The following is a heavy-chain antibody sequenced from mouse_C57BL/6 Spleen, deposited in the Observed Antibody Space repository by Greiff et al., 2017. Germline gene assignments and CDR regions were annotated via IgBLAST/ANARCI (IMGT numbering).Heavy chain of an antibody. CDR3: ASSMVTTPYWYFDV. V-gene: IGHV2-2*01. CDR2: IWSGGST. Sequence: VQLQQSGPGLVQPSQSLSITCTVSGFSLTSYGVHWVRQSPGKGLEWLGVIWSGGSTDYNAAFISRLSISKDNSKSQVFFKMNSLQADDTAIYYCASSMVTTPYWYFDVWGTGTTVTVSS. CDR1: GFSLTSYG. J-gene: IGHJ1*03. D-gene: IGHD2-1*01.